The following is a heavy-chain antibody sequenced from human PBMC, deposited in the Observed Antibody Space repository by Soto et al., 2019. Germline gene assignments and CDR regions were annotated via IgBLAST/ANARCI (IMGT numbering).Heavy chain of an antibody. V-gene: IGHV5-51*01. CDR3: ARRAYYYDSGGYYYVVDY. CDR1: GYIFTSYW. CDR2: IYSGDSDT. D-gene: IGHD3-22*01. Sequence: PGESLKISCKGSGYIFTSYWIGWGRQMPGKGLEWMGIIYSGDSDTRYSPSFEGQVTISADKSISTAYLQWSSLKASDTAMYYCARRAYYYDSGGYYYVVDYWGQGTPVTVSS. J-gene: IGHJ4*01.